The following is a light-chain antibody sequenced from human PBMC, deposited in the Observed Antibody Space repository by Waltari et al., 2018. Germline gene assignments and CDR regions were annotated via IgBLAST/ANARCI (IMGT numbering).Light chain of an antibody. CDR2: WAS. CDR3: QQYYSTFLT. J-gene: IGKJ3*01. CDR1: QSLVYSSNNKNY. V-gene: IGKV4-1*01. Sequence: VMTQSPDALVVSLGEGATINCRASQSLVYSSNNKNYLAWHQQNPGQPPKLLIYWASTRDSGVPDRFSGSGSETDFTLTISSLQAEDVAVYYCQQYYSTFLTFGPGTKVDIK.